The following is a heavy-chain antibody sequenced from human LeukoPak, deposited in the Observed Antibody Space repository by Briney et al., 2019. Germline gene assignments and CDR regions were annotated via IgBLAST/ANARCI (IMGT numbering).Heavy chain of an antibody. D-gene: IGHD5-24*01. J-gene: IGHJ2*01. CDR1: GFTVSSNY. Sequence: PGRSLRLSCAASGFTVSSNYMSWVRQAPGKGLEWVSVIYSGGSTYYADSVKGRFTISRDNAKNSLYLQMSSLRAEDTALYYCTRRAARWQFDLWGRGTLLTVSS. V-gene: IGHV3-53*05. CDR3: TRRAARWQFDL. CDR2: IYSGGST.